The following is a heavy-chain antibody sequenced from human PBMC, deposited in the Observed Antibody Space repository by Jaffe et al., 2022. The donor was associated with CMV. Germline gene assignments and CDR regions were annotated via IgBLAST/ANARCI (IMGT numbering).Heavy chain of an antibody. D-gene: IGHD1-26*01. Sequence: EVQLVESGGGLVKPGGSLRLSCAASGFTFSSYSMNWVRQAPGKGLEWVSSISSSSSYIYYADSVKGRFTISRDNAKNSLYLQMNSLRAEDTAVYYCARDGGSYLSYYYYYGMDVWGQGTTVTVSS. J-gene: IGHJ6*02. CDR1: GFTFSSYS. CDR2: ISSSSSYI. V-gene: IGHV3-21*01. CDR3: ARDGGSYLSYYYYYGMDV.